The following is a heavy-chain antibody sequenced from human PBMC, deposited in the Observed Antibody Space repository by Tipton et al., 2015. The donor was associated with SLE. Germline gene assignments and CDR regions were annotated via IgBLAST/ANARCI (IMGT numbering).Heavy chain of an antibody. D-gene: IGHD3-3*01. CDR1: GGSISRSIW. J-gene: IGHJ3*02. V-gene: IGHV4-4*02. CDR3: AKDSGFLEWFLYEGVVDI. Sequence: PGLVKPSGTLSLTCIVSGGSISRSIWWNWVRQPPGKGLEWIGEINHSGSTNYNPSLKSRVTISVDTSKNQFSLKLSSVTAADTAVYYCAKDSGFLEWFLYEGVVDIWGQGTMVTVSS. CDR2: INHSGST.